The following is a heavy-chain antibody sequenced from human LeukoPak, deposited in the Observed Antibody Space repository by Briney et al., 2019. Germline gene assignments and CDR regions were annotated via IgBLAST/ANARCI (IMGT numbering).Heavy chain of an antibody. J-gene: IGHJ3*02. CDR2: ISGSGGST. Sequence: GGSLRLSCAASGFTFSSYAMSWVRQAPGKGLEWASAISGSGGSTYYADSVKGRFTIFRDNSKNTLYLQMNSLRAEDTAVYYCAKTYYYDSSGYYFDAFDIWGQGTMVTVSS. CDR1: GFTFSSYA. D-gene: IGHD3-22*01. CDR3: AKTYYYDSSGYYFDAFDI. V-gene: IGHV3-23*01.